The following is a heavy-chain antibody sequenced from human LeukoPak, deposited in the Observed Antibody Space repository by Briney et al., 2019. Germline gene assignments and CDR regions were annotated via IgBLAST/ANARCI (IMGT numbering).Heavy chain of an antibody. CDR1: GYSINSAYY. V-gene: IGHV4-4*07. CDR2: IYVSEST. Sequence: SETLSLTCAVSGYSINSAYYWGWIRQPAGKGLEWIGRIYVSESTNYNPSLKSRVTMSVDTSKNQFSLKMSSVTAADTAVYYCTRGQDGYDDYWGQGTLVTVSS. J-gene: IGHJ4*02. CDR3: TRGQDGYDDY. D-gene: IGHD5-24*01.